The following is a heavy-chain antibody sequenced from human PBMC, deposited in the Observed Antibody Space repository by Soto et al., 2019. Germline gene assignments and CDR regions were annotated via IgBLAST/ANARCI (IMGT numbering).Heavy chain of an antibody. Sequence: ASVKVSCKASGYTFTGYYMHWVRQAPGQRLEWMGWINPNSGGTNYAQKFQGWVTMTRDTSISTAYMELSRLRSDDTAVYYCARASLDDSSGYYWRPTEYYFDYWGQGTLVTVSS. D-gene: IGHD3-22*01. V-gene: IGHV1-2*04. CDR3: ARASLDDSSGYYWRPTEYYFDY. J-gene: IGHJ4*02. CDR2: INPNSGGT. CDR1: GYTFTGYY.